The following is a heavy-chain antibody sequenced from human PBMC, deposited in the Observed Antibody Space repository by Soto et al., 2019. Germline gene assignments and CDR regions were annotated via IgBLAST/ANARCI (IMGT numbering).Heavy chain of an antibody. CDR2: INIDGRST. CDR1: GFTLNNYW. CDR3: ARDWRSNRWYYIES. V-gene: IGHV3-74*01. J-gene: IGHJ4*02. Sequence: EVLLVESGGGVVQPGGSLRLSCAASGFTLNNYWMHWVRQAPGKGLEWVSRINIDGRSTTYADSVKGRFSISRDDAKNTLFLQLNSLRAEDTAVYYCARDWRSNRWYYIESWGQGTLVTVSS. D-gene: IGHD2-2*01.